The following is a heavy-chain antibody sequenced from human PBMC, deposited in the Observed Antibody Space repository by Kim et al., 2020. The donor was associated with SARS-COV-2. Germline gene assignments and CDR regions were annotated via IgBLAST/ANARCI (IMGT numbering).Heavy chain of an antibody. CDR1: GFTFSSYS. CDR3: ARDRGYYDILTGYYNPHPGMDV. CDR2: ISSSSSTI. D-gene: IGHD3-9*01. V-gene: IGHV3-48*02. J-gene: IGHJ6*02. Sequence: GGSLRLSCAASGFTFSSYSMNWVRQAPGKGLEWVSYISSSSSTIYYADSVKGRFTISRDNAKNSLYLQMNSLRDEDTAVYYCARDRGYYDILTGYYNPHPGMDVWGQGTTVTVSS.